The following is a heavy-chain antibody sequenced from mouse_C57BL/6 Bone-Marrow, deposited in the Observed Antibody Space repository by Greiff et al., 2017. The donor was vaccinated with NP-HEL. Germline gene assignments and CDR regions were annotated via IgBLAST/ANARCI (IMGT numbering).Heavy chain of an antibody. Sequence: VQLQQPGAELVKPGASVKMSCKASGYTFTSYWITWVKQRPGQGLAWIGDIYPGSGSTNYNEKFKSKATLTVDTSSSTAYMQLSSLTSEDSAVYYCAREGMVTTVDDWGQGTTLTVSS. CDR1: GYTFTSYW. V-gene: IGHV1-55*01. D-gene: IGHD2-2*01. CDR3: AREGMVTTVDD. J-gene: IGHJ2*01. CDR2: IYPGSGST.